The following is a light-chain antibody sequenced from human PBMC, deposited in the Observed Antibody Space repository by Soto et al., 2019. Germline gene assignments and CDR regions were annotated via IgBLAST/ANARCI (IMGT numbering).Light chain of an antibody. V-gene: IGKV3-20*01. J-gene: IGKJ3*01. CDR1: QSVYSS. CDR2: GAS. CDR3: QQYGSSPFT. Sequence: ETVMTQSPATLSVSPGERATLSCRASQSVYSSLAWYQQKPGQAPRLLIYGASTRATGIPARFSGSGSGTDFTLTISRLEPEDFAVYYCQQYGSSPFTFGPGTKVDIK.